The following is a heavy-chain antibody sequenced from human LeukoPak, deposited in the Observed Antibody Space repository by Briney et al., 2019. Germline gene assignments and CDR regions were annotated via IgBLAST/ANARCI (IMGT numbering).Heavy chain of an antibody. V-gene: IGHV3-23*01. Sequence: PGGSLRLSCAASGFTFSSYAMSWVRQAPGKGLEWVSAISGSGGSTYYADSVKGRFTISRDNSKNTLYLQMNSLGAEDTAVYYCAKDAVVVVAASLYNWFDPWGQGTLVTVSS. CDR1: GFTFSSYA. D-gene: IGHD2-15*01. J-gene: IGHJ5*02. CDR2: ISGSGGST. CDR3: AKDAVVVVAASLYNWFDP.